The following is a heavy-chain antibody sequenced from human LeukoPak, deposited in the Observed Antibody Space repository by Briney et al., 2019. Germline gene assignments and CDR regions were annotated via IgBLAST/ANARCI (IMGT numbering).Heavy chain of an antibody. Sequence: SETLSLTCAVYGGSFSGYYWSWIRQPAGKGLEWIGRIYTSGSTNYNPSLKSRVTISVDTSKNQFSLKLSSVTAADTAVYYCARAGFPRSPVEMATGHAFDIWGQGTMVTVSS. CDR3: ARAGFPRSPVEMATGHAFDI. J-gene: IGHJ3*02. D-gene: IGHD5-24*01. V-gene: IGHV4-59*10. CDR1: GGSFSGYY. CDR2: IYTSGST.